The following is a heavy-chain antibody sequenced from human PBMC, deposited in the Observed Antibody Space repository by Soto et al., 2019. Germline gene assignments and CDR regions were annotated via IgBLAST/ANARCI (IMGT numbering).Heavy chain of an antibody. Sequence: SETLSLTCTVSGGSISSSSYYWGWIRQPPGKGLEWIGSIYYSGSTYYNPSLKSRVTISVDTSKNQFSLKLSSVTAADTAVYYSASSSISGYEIYFDYWGQGTLVTVSS. V-gene: IGHV4-39*01. J-gene: IGHJ4*02. CDR1: GGSISSSSYY. D-gene: IGHD5-12*01. CDR3: ASSSISGYEIYFDY. CDR2: IYYSGST.